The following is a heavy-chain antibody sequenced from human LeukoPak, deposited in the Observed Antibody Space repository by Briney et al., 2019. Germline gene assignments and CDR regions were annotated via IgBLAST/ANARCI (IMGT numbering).Heavy chain of an antibody. CDR3: VLMAGY. CDR2: IYYSGST. CDR1: GGSISSYY. V-gene: IGHV4-59*01. Sequence: PSETLSLTCTVSGGSISSYYWSWIRQPPGKGLEWIGYIYYSGSTNYNPSLKSRVTISVDTSKNQFSLKLSSVTAADTAVYYCVLMAGYWGQGTLVTVSS. D-gene: IGHD3-16*01. J-gene: IGHJ4*02.